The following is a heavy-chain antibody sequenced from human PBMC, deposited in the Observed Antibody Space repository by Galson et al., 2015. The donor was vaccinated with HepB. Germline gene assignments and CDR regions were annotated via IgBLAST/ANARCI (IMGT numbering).Heavy chain of an antibody. CDR2: ISYDGSNK. V-gene: IGHV3-30*04. J-gene: IGHJ4*02. Sequence: SLRLSCAASGFTFSSYAMHWVRQAPGKGLEWVAVISYDGSNKYYADSVKGRFTISRDNSKNTLYLQMNSLRAEDTAVYYCARDSGLVVSPAFDYWGQGTLVTVSS. D-gene: IGHD2-15*01. CDR3: ARDSGLVVSPAFDY. CDR1: GFTFSSYA.